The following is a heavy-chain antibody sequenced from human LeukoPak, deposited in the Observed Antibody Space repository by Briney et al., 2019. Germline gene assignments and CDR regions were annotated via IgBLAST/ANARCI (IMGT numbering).Heavy chain of an antibody. CDR1: GGSISSYY. Sequence: SETLSLTCTVSGGSISSYYWSWIRQPPGKGLEWIGYIYYSGSTNYNPSLKSRVTISVDRSKNQFSLKLSSVTAADTAVYYCARGSYSVGYWGQGTLVTVSS. CDR3: ARGSYSVGY. J-gene: IGHJ4*02. V-gene: IGHV4-59*01. D-gene: IGHD1-26*01. CDR2: IYYSGST.